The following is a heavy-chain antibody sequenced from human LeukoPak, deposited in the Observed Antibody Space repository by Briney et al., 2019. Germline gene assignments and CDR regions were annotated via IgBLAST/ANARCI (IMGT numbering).Heavy chain of an antibody. Sequence: GASVKVSCKASGYTFTGYYIHWVRQAPGQGLEWMGWINPNSDDTNYAQKFQGRVTMTRDASISTAYMELSRLRSDDTAVYYCARDPTSSDSSDYWGQGTLVTVSS. CDR1: GYTFTGYY. D-gene: IGHD3-22*01. CDR2: INPNSDDT. J-gene: IGHJ4*02. CDR3: ARDPTSSDSSDY. V-gene: IGHV1-2*02.